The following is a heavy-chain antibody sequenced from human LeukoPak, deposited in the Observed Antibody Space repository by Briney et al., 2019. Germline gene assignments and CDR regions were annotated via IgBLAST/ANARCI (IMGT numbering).Heavy chain of an antibody. Sequence: SETLSLTCTVSGASISTNTYYWAWIRQSPGKGLEWIANIFYNGNTYYNPSLKSRVTISIDTSNNHFSLKLISVTAADMAVYYCARLNKPGWFDPWGQGTLVTVSS. J-gene: IGHJ5*02. D-gene: IGHD1-14*01. CDR3: ARLNKPGWFDP. CDR2: IFYNGNT. CDR1: GASISTNTYY. V-gene: IGHV4-39*07.